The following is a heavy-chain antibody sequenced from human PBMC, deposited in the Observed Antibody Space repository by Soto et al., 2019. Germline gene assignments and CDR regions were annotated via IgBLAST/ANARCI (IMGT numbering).Heavy chain of an antibody. CDR1: GYTFTGYY. CDR2: INPNSGGT. Sequence: ASVKVSCKASGYTFTGYYMHWVRQAPGQGLEWMGWINPNSGGTNYAQKFQGRVTMTRDTSISTAYMELSRLRSDDTAVYYCARDTGSCGWYSFDYWGQGTLVTVSS. V-gene: IGHV1-2*02. CDR3: ARDTGSCGWYSFDY. J-gene: IGHJ4*02. D-gene: IGHD6-19*01.